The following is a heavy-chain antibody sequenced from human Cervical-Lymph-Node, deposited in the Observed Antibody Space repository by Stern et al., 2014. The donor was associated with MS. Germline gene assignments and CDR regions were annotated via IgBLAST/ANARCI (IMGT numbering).Heavy chain of an antibody. CDR3: ARARWLRPPFDY. CDR1: GGSFSGYY. D-gene: IGHD5-12*01. V-gene: IGHV4-34*01. J-gene: IGHJ4*02. Sequence: QVNLQQWGAGLLKPSETLSLTCAVYGGSFSGYYWSWIRQPPGTGLERIGEINHRGSTNYNPSLKSRVTISVDTSKNQFSLKLSSVTAADTAVYYCARARWLRPPFDYWGQGTLVTVSS. CDR2: INHRGST.